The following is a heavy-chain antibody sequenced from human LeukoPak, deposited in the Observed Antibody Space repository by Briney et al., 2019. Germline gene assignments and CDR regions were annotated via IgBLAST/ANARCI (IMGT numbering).Heavy chain of an antibody. CDR2: ISYDGTNT. D-gene: IGHD6-19*01. J-gene: IGHJ1*01. CDR1: GFTFSSYA. CDR3: AKEKAVAGSIQH. V-gene: IGHV3-30-3*02. Sequence: GRSLRLSCAASGFTFSSYAMHWVRQAPGKGLEWVALISYDGTNTYYADSVKGRFTISRDDSRSTLYLQVNSLRPEDTAVYYCAKEKAVAGSIQHWGQGTLVTVSS.